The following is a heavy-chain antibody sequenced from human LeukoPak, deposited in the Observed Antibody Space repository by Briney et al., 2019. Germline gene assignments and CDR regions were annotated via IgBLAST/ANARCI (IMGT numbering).Heavy chain of an antibody. Sequence: GGSLRLSCAASGFTFSIYAIHWVRQAPGKGLEWVAVISYDGTNKYYADSVKGRFTISRDNSKNTLYLQMTSLRAEDTAVYYCAKDMLRGPFGVMGFYFDYWGQGTLVTVSS. CDR3: AKDMLRGPFGVMGFYFDY. CDR2: ISYDGTNK. D-gene: IGHD3-16*01. J-gene: IGHJ4*02. V-gene: IGHV3-30*04. CDR1: GFTFSIYA.